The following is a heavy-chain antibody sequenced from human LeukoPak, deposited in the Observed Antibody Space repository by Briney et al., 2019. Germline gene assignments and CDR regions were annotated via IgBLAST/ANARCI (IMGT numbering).Heavy chain of an antibody. CDR2: ITSSSDYI. J-gene: IGHJ6*03. CDR3: AREPESAYYYYYYMDV. D-gene: IGHD2/OR15-2a*01. Sequence: PGGSLRLSCAASGFTFSSYGMYWVRQAPGKGLEWVSVITSSSDYIYYADSVKGRFTISRDNAKNSLYLQMNSLRAEDTAVYYCAREPESAYYYYYYMDVWGKGTTVTVSS. CDR1: GFTFSSYG. V-gene: IGHV3-21*01.